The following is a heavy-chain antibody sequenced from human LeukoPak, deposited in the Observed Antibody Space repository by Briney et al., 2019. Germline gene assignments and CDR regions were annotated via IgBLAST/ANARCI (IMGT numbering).Heavy chain of an antibody. J-gene: IGHJ4*02. CDR1: GGTFSSYA. V-gene: IGHV1-69*13. D-gene: IGHD3-3*01. Sequence: SVKVSCEASGGTFSSYAISWVRQAPGQGLEWMGGIIPIFGTANYAQKFQGRVTITADESTSTAYMELSSLRSEDTAVYYCARDQGGGITIFGVVINPLGYWGQGTLVTVSS. CDR3: ARDQGGGITIFGVVINPLGY. CDR2: IIPIFGTA.